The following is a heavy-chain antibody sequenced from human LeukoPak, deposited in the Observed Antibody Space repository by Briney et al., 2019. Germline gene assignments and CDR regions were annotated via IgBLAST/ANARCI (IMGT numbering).Heavy chain of an antibody. CDR3: ARQISDYYYYYIDV. D-gene: IGHD3-10*01. CDR2: IYYSGTT. Sequence: PSETLSLTCTASGGSISSSHYYWGWIRQTPGKGREWIGTIYYSGTTYYNPSLESRATISEDTSKNQFSLTLRSVTAADTAVYYCARQISDYYYYYIDVWGKGTTVTVSS. V-gene: IGHV4-39*01. CDR1: GGSISSSHYY. J-gene: IGHJ6*03.